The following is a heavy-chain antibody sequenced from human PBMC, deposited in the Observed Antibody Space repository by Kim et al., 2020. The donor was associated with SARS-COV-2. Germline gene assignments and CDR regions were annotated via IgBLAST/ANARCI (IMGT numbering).Heavy chain of an antibody. D-gene: IGHD1-26*01. CDR1: GYTFTSYA. CDR3: ARGDGGWELPDAFDI. Sequence: ASVKVSCKASGYTFTSYAMHWVRQAPGQRLEWMGWINAGNGNTKYSQKFQGRVTITRDTSASTAYMELSSLRSEDTAVYYCARGDGGWELPDAFDIWGQGTMVTVSS. J-gene: IGHJ3*02. V-gene: IGHV1-3*01. CDR2: INAGNGNT.